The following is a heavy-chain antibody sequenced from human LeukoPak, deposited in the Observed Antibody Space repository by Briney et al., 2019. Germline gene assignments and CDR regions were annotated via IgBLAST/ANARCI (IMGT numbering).Heavy chain of an antibody. CDR3: VRDRGYSNFDY. J-gene: IGHJ4*02. CDR2: MKEDGSEI. CDR1: GFTFSNYW. Sequence: GGSLRLSCATSGFTFSNYWMSWVRQAPGKGLEWVANMKEDGSEINYVDSVKGRFTISRDNAQDSLYLQMNSLRAEDTAVYYCVRDRGYSNFDYWGQGTLVTVSS. V-gene: IGHV3-7*01. D-gene: IGHD4-11*01.